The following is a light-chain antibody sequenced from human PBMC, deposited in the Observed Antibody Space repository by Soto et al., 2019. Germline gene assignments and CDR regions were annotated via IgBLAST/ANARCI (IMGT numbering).Light chain of an antibody. V-gene: IGKV1-39*01. CDR3: QQSSSTSWT. J-gene: IGKJ1*01. CDR2: AAS. Sequence: DIQMTQSPSSLSASVGDRVTIACRASQSVSTHLSWYQQKPGKAPKLLIYAASSLQRWVPSRFSGSGSGTDFTLTISSLQLEDFGTSYCQQSSSTSWTFGQGTKVEIK. CDR1: QSVSTH.